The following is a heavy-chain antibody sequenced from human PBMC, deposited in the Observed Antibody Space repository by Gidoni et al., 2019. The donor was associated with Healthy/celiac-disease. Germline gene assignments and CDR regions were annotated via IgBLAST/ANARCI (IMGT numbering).Heavy chain of an antibody. Sequence: QVQLQQWGAGLLKPSETLSLTCAVYGGSFSGYYWSWIRQPPGKGLEWIGEINHSGSTNYNPSLKSRVTISVDTSKNQFSLKLSSVTAADTAVYYCARGPRGYYYDSSGYAGYWGQGTLVTVSS. CDR3: ARGPRGYYYDSSGYAGY. CDR1: GGSFSGYY. V-gene: IGHV4-34*01. D-gene: IGHD3-22*01. CDR2: INHSGST. J-gene: IGHJ4*02.